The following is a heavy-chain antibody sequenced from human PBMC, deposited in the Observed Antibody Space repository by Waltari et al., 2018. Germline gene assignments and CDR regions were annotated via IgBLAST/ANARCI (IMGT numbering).Heavy chain of an antibody. Sequence: LVESGGDVVQSGRSLGLSCLSSRSAFPTDIMHWVRQAPGKGLEWVSAMSYDGYSKYYADSVKGRFTISRDDSLNTVYLQLDSLTVEDTAIYYCAREGYTSGRAGIFDYWGQGTLVTVSS. J-gene: IGHJ4*02. CDR2: MSYDGYSK. V-gene: IGHV3-30-3*01. CDR3: AREGYTSGRAGIFDY. CDR1: RSAFPTDI. D-gene: IGHD6-19*01.